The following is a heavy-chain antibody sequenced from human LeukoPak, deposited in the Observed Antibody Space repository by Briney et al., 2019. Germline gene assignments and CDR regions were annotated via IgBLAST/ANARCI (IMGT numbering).Heavy chain of an antibody. CDR1: GYTFTGYY. Sequence: GASVKVSCKASGYTFTGYYMHWVRQAPGQGLEWMGWINPNSGGTNYAQKFQGRVTMTRDTSISTAYMELSRLRSDDTAVYYCARLGNLFCSSTSCFKSSSSAVRPFDPWGQGTLVTVSS. J-gene: IGHJ5*02. CDR2: INPNSGGT. V-gene: IGHV1-2*02. CDR3: ARLGNLFCSSTSCFKSSSSAVRPFDP. D-gene: IGHD2-2*01.